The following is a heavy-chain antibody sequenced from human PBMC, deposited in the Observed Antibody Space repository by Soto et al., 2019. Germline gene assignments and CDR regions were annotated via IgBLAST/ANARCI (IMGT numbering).Heavy chain of an antibody. CDR3: ARSKRYFYWFPFDY. CDR1: GYTFTSYG. CDR2: ISAYNGNT. D-gene: IGHD3-9*01. V-gene: IGHV1-18*01. Sequence: ASVKVSCKASGYTFTSYGISWVRQAPGQGLEWMGWISAYNGNTNYAQKLQGRVTMTTDTSTSTAYMELRSLRSDDTAVYYCARSKRYFYWFPFDYWGQGTLVTVSS. J-gene: IGHJ4*02.